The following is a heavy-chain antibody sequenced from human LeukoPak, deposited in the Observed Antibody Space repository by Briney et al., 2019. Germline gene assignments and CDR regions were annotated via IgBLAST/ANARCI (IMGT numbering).Heavy chain of an antibody. CDR3: ARDVISRQMITLGLGF. D-gene: IGHD1-20*01. Sequence: GGSLRLSCVASGFTYSHNGMHWVRQAPGKGLEWVAFIQYDGNTIFYADSVKGRFTISRDTSNKTAYLEMNSLRVDDTAEYYCARDVISRQMITLGLGFWGQGTLVTVSS. CDR1: GFTYSHNG. V-gene: IGHV3-30*02. J-gene: IGHJ4*02. CDR2: IQYDGNTI.